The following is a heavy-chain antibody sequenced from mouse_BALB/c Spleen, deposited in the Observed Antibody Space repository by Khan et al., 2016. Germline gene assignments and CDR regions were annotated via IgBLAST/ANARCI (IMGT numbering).Heavy chain of an antibody. J-gene: IGHJ1*01. CDR2: IRYDGST. CDR3: ARVGFPLSFDV. Sequence: LQQSGPGLVKPSQSLSLTCSVTGYSITSGYCWHWIRQFPVNKLEWMGYIRYDGSTNYNPSLKHRISITRDTSKNQLFLQLQSGTPEDAATYDCARVGFPLSFDVWGAGTTVTVSS. V-gene: IGHV3-6*02. CDR1: GYSITSGYC.